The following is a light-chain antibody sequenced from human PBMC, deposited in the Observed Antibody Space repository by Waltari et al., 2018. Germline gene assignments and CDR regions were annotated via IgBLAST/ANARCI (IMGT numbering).Light chain of an antibody. CDR2: GNT. J-gene: IGLJ3*02. Sequence: QSVLTQPPSVSGAPGQRVIISCTGSSSTIGAGYDAHWYQQVPGTAPKLLLYGNTNRPSGVPDRFSGSRSGTSASLAITGLQAEDEADYYCQSYDSRVSGWVFGGGSKLTVL. CDR3: QSYDSRVSGWV. V-gene: IGLV1-40*01. CDR1: SSTIGAGYD.